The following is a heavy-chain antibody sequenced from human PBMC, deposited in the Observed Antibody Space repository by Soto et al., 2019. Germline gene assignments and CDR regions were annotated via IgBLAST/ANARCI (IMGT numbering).Heavy chain of an antibody. D-gene: IGHD6-13*01. CDR2: IKQDGSEK. CDR3: ARDRSSSSWYLRDYYYYGMDV. J-gene: IGHJ6*02. V-gene: IGHV3-7*03. CDR1: GFTFSSYW. Sequence: GGSLRLSCAASGFTFSSYWMSWVRQAPGKGLEWVANIKQDGSEKYYVDSVKGRFTISRDNAKSSLYLQMNSLRAEDTAVYYCARDRSSSSWYLRDYYYYGMDVWGQGTTVTVSS.